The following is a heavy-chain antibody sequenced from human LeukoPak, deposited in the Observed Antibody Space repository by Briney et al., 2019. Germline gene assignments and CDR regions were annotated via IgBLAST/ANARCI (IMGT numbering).Heavy chain of an antibody. CDR2: IIPILGIA. J-gene: IGHJ4*02. Sequence: SVKVSCKASGGTFSSYAISWVRQAPGQGLEWMGRIIPILGIANYAQKFQGRVTVTADKSTSTAYMELSSLRSEDTAVYYCASIDSSDYRTPDYWGQGTLVTVSS. V-gene: IGHV1-69*04. CDR1: GGTFSSYA. D-gene: IGHD3-22*01. CDR3: ASIDSSDYRTPDY.